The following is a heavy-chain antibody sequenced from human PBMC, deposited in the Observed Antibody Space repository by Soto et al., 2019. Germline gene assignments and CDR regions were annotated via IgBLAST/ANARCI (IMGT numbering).Heavy chain of an antibody. V-gene: IGHV3-11*06. CDR2: ISSSSSYT. J-gene: IGHJ4*02. D-gene: IGHD4-4*01. CDR1: GFTVSSNY. Sequence: VQLVESGGGLIQPGGSLRLSCAAPGFTVSSNYMSWVRQAPGKGLEWVSYISSSSSYTNYADSVKGRFTTSRDNAKNSLYLQMNSLRAEDTAVDYCAREEHDYSTDYWGQGTLVTVSS. CDR3: AREEHDYSTDY.